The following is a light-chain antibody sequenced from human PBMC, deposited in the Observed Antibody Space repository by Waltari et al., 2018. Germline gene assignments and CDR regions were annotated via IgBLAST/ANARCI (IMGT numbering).Light chain of an antibody. J-gene: IGLJ3*02. CDR2: EGP. CDR1: SSDVGRYNL. Sequence: QSALTQPASVSGSPGQSITISCTGTSSDVGRYNLVSWYQHHPGKAPKLMIYEGPQRHAGVSDRVSGSKSGGTASLTISGVQAEDEADYYCCSYVRDITWVFGGGTKLTVL. CDR3: CSYVRDITWV. V-gene: IGLV2-23*01.